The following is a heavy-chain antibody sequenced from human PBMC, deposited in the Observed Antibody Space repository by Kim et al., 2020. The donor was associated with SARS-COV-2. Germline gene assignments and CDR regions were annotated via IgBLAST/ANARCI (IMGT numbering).Heavy chain of an antibody. V-gene: IGHV1-18*01. J-gene: IGHJ6*02. CDR3: ARGGTDYYGLDV. CDR1: GYIFSNHG. Sequence: ASVKVSCTASGYIFSNHGVTWVRQAPGKGLEWMGWISPNNGNTNYAQKFRGRVTMTTDTSTTTAFLELRRLTSDDTAVYYCARGGTDYYGLDVWRQGTTV. D-gene: IGHD1-7*01. CDR2: ISPNNGNT.